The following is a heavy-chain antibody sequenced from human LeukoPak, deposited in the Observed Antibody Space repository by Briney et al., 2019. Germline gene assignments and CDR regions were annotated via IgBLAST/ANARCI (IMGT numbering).Heavy chain of an antibody. D-gene: IGHD1-26*01. CDR2: ISANGATT. CDR3: AREILRDGSYLIED. Sequence: GGSLRLSCAASGFTFSAYAVRWVRQAPGKGLEWVSAISANGATTYYADSVKGRFTVSRDNSKNTLYLQMNSLRADDTAVYYCAREILRDGSYLIEDWGQGILVTVSS. V-gene: IGHV3-23*01. CDR1: GFTFSAYA. J-gene: IGHJ4*02.